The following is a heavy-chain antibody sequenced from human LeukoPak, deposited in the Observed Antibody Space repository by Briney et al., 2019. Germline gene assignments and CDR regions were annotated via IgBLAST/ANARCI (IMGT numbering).Heavy chain of an antibody. D-gene: IGHD4-17*01. J-gene: IGHJ4*02. Sequence: SETLSLTCTVSGGSISSYYWSWIRQPPGKGLEWIGYIYYSGSTNYNPSLKSRVTISVHTSKNQFSLKLSSVTAADTAVYYCARERYGDQTFDYGGQGTLVTVSA. CDR1: GGSISSYY. CDR2: IYYSGST. V-gene: IGHV4-59*01. CDR3: ARERYGDQTFDY.